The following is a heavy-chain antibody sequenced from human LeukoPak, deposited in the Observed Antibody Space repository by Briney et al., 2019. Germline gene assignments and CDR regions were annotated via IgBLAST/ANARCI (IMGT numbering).Heavy chain of an antibody. Sequence: GGSLRLSCAASGFTFSSYAMSWVRQAPGKGLVWVSAISGSGGSTYYADSVKGRFTISRDNSKNTLYLQMNSLRAEDTAVYYCAKDTDRNIVLMVYAIFDAFDIWGQGTMVTVSS. CDR2: ISGSGGST. D-gene: IGHD2-8*01. CDR3: AKDTDRNIVLMVYAIFDAFDI. CDR1: GFTFSSYA. V-gene: IGHV3-23*01. J-gene: IGHJ3*02.